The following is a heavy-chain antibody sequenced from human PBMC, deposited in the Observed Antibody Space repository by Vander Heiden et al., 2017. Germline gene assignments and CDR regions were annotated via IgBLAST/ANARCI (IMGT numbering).Heavy chain of an antibody. CDR1: EYTFTTYD. J-gene: IGHJ3*02. D-gene: IGHD6-19*01. V-gene: IGHV1-8*01. Sequence: QVQLLQSGAEGKTPGDSVKVPCQASEYTFTTYDINGVRKDPGQGLEWMGWMNPANGNTGYAQTFQGRVTMTRSTSINTAYMELTSLRPDDTAVYYCARAGSGWYSDAFDSWGQGTLVTVSS. CDR3: ARAGSGWYSDAFDS. CDR2: MNPANGNT.